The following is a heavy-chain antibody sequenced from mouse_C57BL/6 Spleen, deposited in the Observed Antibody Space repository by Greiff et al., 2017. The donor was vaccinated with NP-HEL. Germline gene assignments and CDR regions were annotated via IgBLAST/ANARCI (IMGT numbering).Heavy chain of an antibody. CDR1: GYTFTSYW. J-gene: IGHJ2*01. CDR3: ASPYDYDGYYFDY. D-gene: IGHD2-4*01. V-gene: IGHV1-64*01. Sequence: VQLQQPGAELVKPGASVKLSCKASGYTFTSYWMHWVKQRPGQGLEWIGMIHPNSGSTNYNEKFKSKATLTVDKSSSTAYMQLSSLTSEDSAVYYCASPYDYDGYYFDYWGQGTTLTVSS. CDR2: IHPNSGST.